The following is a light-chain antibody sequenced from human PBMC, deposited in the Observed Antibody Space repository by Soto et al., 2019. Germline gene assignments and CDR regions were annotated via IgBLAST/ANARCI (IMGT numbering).Light chain of an antibody. V-gene: IGKV1-5*01. CDR3: QQYGTSSPI. Sequence: DIQMTQSPSTLSASVGDRVTITCRASQNINNWLAWYQQKPGKAPKFLIFGASTLESGVPSRFSGSGSGTEFTLTISSLQPDDFATYYCQQYGTSSPIFGHGTK. CDR2: GAS. J-gene: IGKJ1*01. CDR1: QNINNW.